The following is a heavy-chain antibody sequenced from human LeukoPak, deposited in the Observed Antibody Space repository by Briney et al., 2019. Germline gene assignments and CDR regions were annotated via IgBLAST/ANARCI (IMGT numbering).Heavy chain of an antibody. J-gene: IGHJ4*02. CDR2: ISAYNGNT. CDR1: GYTFTSYG. D-gene: IGHD3-22*01. Sequence: ASLKVSCKASGYTFTSYGISWVLQAPGQGLEWMGWISAYNGNTNYAQKLQGRVTMTTDTSTSTAYMELRSLRSDDTAVYYRARDFSPHYYDSSGPFDYWGQGTLVTVSS. V-gene: IGHV1-18*01. CDR3: ARDFSPHYYDSSGPFDY.